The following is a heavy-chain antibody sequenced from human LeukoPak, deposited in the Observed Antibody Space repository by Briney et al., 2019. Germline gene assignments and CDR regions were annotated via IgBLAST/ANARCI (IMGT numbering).Heavy chain of an antibody. CDR1: GSSINSAYY. Sequence: SETLSLICTVSGSSINSAYYWGWIRQPPGKGLEWIGSIYHSGSTYYNPSLKSRVTISVDTSKNQFSLKLSSVTASDTAVYYCARDSHSHWWELLGNFDYWGQGTLLTVSS. CDR2: IYHSGST. V-gene: IGHV4-38-2*02. J-gene: IGHJ4*02. CDR3: ARDSHSHWWELLGNFDY. D-gene: IGHD1-26*01.